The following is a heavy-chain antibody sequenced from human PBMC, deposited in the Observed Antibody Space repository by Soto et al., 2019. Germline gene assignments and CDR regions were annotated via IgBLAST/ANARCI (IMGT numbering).Heavy chain of an antibody. Sequence: SVKVSCKASGFTFTSSAVQWVRQARGQRLEWIGWIVVGSGNTNYAQKFQERVTITRDMSTSTAYMELSSLRSEDTAVYYCAADPYYDSSGYYSGSFDYWGQGTLVTVSS. CDR2: IVVGSGNT. CDR3: AADPYYDSSGYYSGSFDY. V-gene: IGHV1-58*01. CDR1: GFTFTSSA. D-gene: IGHD3-22*01. J-gene: IGHJ4*02.